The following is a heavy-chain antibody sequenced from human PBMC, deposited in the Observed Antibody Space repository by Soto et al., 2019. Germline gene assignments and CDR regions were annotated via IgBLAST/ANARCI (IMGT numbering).Heavy chain of an antibody. CDR1: GFTFSNAW. CDR3: TTDLIPNYYYYGMDV. CDR2: IKSKTDGGTT. D-gene: IGHD2-21*01. J-gene: IGHJ6*02. Sequence: VQLVESGGGLVKPGGSLRLSCAASGFTFSNAWMSWVRQAPGKGLEWVGRIKSKTDGGTTDYAAPVKGRFTISRDDSKNTLYLQMNSLKTEDTAVYYCTTDLIPNYYYYGMDVWGQGTTVSVSS. V-gene: IGHV3-15*01.